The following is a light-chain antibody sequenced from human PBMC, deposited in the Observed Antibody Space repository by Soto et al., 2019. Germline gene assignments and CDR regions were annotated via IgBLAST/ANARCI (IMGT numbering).Light chain of an antibody. CDR2: DVS. CDR3: SSYTSSSTPLF. CDR1: SSDIGDYNY. V-gene: IGLV2-14*03. J-gene: IGLJ1*01. Sequence: QSALTQPASVSGSPGQSITISCPGTSSDIGDYNYVSWYQQHPGKAPKLMIYDVSNRPSGVSNRFSGSKSGTTASLTISGLQAEDEAEYYCSSYTSSSTPLFFGTGTKVTVL.